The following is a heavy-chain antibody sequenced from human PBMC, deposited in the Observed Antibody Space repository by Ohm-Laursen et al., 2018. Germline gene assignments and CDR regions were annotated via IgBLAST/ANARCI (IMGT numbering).Heavy chain of an antibody. D-gene: IGHD1-14*01. J-gene: IGHJ1*01. CDR3: ARKEPYPAQYFHH. CDR2: INTEDQT. CDR1: GFIVNSNH. Sequence: SLRLSCSASGFIVNSNHMSWVRQAPGKGLEWVSVINTEDQTFYLNSVKGRFAISRDNSKNTLYLQMNSLRAEDTAVYYCARKEPYPAQYFHHWGQGTLVTVSS. V-gene: IGHV3-66*01.